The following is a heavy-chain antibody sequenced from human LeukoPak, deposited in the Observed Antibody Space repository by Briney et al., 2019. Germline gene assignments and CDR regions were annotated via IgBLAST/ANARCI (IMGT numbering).Heavy chain of an antibody. D-gene: IGHD3/OR15-3a*01. CDR1: GASISSHY. V-gene: IGHV4-59*11. CDR3: AKVLAIFGLDTTDFYMDV. CDR2: TSGSF. Sequence: PSETLFLTYAVSGASISSHYLSWIRQPPGEGLGWIGYTSGSFSDNPSLQSRVAVSVDPPQNLVSLSLPSVSAADTAVYDCAKVLAIFGLDTTDFYMDVWGKGTTVTVSS. J-gene: IGHJ6*03.